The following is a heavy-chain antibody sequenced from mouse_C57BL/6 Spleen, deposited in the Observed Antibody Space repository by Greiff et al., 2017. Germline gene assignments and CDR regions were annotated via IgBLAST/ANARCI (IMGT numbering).Heavy chain of an antibody. CDR2: IDPSDSEA. CDR1: VYTFPRYW. V-gene: IGHV1-52*01. Sequence: VQLQQPGAELVRPGSSVKLSCKASVYTFPRYWMPWVQQRPIQGLEWIGNIDPSDSEAHYNQKFKDKATLTVDKSSSTAYMQLSSLTSEDSAVYYCARSGNGYEFAYWGQGTLVTVSA. J-gene: IGHJ3*01. CDR3: ARSGNGYEFAY. D-gene: IGHD2-2*01.